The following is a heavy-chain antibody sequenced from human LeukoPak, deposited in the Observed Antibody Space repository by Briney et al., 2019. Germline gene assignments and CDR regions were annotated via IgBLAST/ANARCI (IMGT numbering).Heavy chain of an antibody. Sequence: NPSETLSLTYTVSGGSISSSSYYWGWIRQPPGKGLEWIGYIYYNGSTNYNPSLKSRVTISVDTSKNQFSLNLSSVTAADTAVYSCARGLTSFDPWGQGTLVAVSS. J-gene: IGHJ5*02. V-gene: IGHV4-61*05. CDR2: IYYNGST. CDR1: GGSISSSSYY. CDR3: ARGLTSFDP. D-gene: IGHD3-9*01.